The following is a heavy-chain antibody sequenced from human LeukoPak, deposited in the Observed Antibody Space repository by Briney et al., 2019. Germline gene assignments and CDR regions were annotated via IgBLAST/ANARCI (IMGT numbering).Heavy chain of an antibody. J-gene: IGHJ3*02. CDR1: GGSISSGGYY. V-gene: IGHV4-31*03. Sequence: SETLSITCTVSGGSISSGGYYWSCIRQHPGKGLEWIGYIYYSGSTYYNPSLKSRVTISVDTSKNQFSLKLSSVTAADTAVYYCARDGDERDYGGNSVAFDIWGQGTMVTVSS. CDR3: ARDGDERDYGGNSVAFDI. CDR2: IYYSGST. D-gene: IGHD4-23*01.